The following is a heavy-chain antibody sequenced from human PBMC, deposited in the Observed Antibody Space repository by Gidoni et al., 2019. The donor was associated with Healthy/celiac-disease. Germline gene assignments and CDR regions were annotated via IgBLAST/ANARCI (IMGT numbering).Heavy chain of an antibody. J-gene: IGHJ4*02. CDR2: ISGSGGST. CDR1: GFTFSSYA. CDR3: AKNLWFGELVYYFDY. Sequence: EVQLLESGGGLVQPGGSLRLSCAASGFTFSSYAMSWGRQAPGKGLEWVSAISGSGGSTYYADSVKCRFTISRDNSKNTLYLQMNSLRAEDTAVYYCAKNLWFGELVYYFDYWGQGTLVTVSS. V-gene: IGHV3-23*01. D-gene: IGHD3-10*01.